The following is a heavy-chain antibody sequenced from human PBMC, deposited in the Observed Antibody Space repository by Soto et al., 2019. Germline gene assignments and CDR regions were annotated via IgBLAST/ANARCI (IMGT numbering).Heavy chain of an antibody. CDR2: ITPFSGDV. D-gene: IGHD1-26*01. J-gene: IGHJ4*02. CDR1: GNTFTYRY. CDR3: AGGGAGSGPFTWELPDH. V-gene: IGHV1-45*02. Sequence: VKVSCKALGNTFTYRYLHWVRQAPGQALEWMGWITPFSGDVHYAQKFQERVTITRDRSINTAYMQMSSLRSEDTAMYFCAGGGAGSGPFTWELPDHWGQGTLVTVSS.